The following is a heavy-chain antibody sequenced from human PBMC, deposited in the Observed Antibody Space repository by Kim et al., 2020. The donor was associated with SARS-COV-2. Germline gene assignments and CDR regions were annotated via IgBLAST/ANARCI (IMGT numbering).Heavy chain of an antibody. J-gene: IGHJ4*02. CDR3: ASQLYDYVWGSYRLGEFDY. Sequence: SETLSLTCTVSGGSISSSSYYWGWIRQPPGKGLEWIGSIYYSGSTYYNPSLKSRVTISVDTSKNQFSLKLSSVTAADTAVYYCASQLYDYVWGSYRLGEFDYWGQGTLVTVSS. D-gene: IGHD3-16*02. V-gene: IGHV4-39*01. CDR2: IYYSGST. CDR1: GGSISSSSYY.